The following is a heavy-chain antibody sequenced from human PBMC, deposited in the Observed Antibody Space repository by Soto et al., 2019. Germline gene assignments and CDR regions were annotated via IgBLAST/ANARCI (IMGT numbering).Heavy chain of an antibody. V-gene: IGHV4-59*08. CDR2: IYSSGST. Sequence: PSETLSLTCTVSGVSISSYYWSWIRQPPGKGLEWIGYIYSSGSTNYTPSLKSRVTISVDTSKNQFSLRLSSVTAADTAVYYCARHPAVTGTAAYFDYWGQGTLVTVS. CDR3: ARHPAVTGTAAYFDY. J-gene: IGHJ4*02. D-gene: IGHD6-19*01. CDR1: GVSISSYY.